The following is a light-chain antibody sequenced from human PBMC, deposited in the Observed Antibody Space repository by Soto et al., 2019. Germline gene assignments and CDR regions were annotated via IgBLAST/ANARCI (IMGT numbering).Light chain of an antibody. CDR1: QSVSSY. J-gene: IGKJ2*01. CDR3: QQYNKWPPNT. CDR2: GAS. Sequence: EIVMTQSPATLSVSPGERVTLSCRASQSVSSYLAWYQQKPGQAPRLLIYGASTRATGIPARFSGSGSGTEFTLTISSLKSEDFGVYYCQQYNKWPPNTFGQGTKVDIK. V-gene: IGKV3-15*01.